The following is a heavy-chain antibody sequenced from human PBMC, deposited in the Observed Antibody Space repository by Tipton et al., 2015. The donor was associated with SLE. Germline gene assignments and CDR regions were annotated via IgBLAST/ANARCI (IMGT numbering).Heavy chain of an antibody. CDR1: GGSISGCY. CDR3: ARGGGSYYDY. Sequence: TLSLTCTVSGGSISGCYWSWIRQPAGKGLEWIGRIYSSGSTIYNPSLKSRLTLSLDTSKNQFSLRVRSVTAADTAVYYCARGGGSYYDYWGQGTLVTVSS. J-gene: IGHJ4*02. CDR2: IYSSGST. V-gene: IGHV4-4*07. D-gene: IGHD1-26*01.